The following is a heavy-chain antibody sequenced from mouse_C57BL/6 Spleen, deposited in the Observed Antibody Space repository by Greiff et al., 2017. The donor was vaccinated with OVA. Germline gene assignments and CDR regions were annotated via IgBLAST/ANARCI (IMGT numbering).Heavy chain of an antibody. Sequence: EVHLVESGPELVKPGASVKISCKASGYSFTGYYMNWVKQSPEKSLEWIGEINPSTGGTTYNQKFKAKATLTVDKSSSTAYMQLKSLTSEDSAVYYCARSGAVGWGSHWYFDVWGTGTTVTVSS. J-gene: IGHJ1*03. V-gene: IGHV1-42*01. CDR2: INPSTGGT. CDR1: GYSFTGYY. CDR3: ARSGAVGWGSHWYFDV. D-gene: IGHD1-1*02.